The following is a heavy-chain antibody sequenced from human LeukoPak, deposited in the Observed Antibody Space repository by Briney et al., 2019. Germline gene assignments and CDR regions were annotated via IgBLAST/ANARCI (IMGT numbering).Heavy chain of an antibody. V-gene: IGHV3-74*01. CDR2: VDAHGGSR. Sequence: GGSLRLSCAGSGFTFSNYWMYWVRQAPGKGLVWVSHVDAHGGSRTYADSVKGRFTISRDNDKKTMYLQMSSLRAEDTAVCYCVRGPSFYYYYYDMDVWGQGTTVTVSS. D-gene: IGHD6-6*01. CDR3: VRGPSFYYYYYDMDV. J-gene: IGHJ6*02. CDR1: GFTFSNYW.